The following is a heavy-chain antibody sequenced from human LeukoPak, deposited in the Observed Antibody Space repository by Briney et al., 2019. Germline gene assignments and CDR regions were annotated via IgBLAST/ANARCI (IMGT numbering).Heavy chain of an antibody. CDR2: INPNSGGT. Sequence: ASVKVSCKASGYTFTGYYMHWVRQAPGQGLEWMGWINPNSGGTNYAQKFQGRVTMTRDTSISTAYMELSRLRSDDTAVYYCARDREVVPAAYDAFDIWGQGTMVTVSS. J-gene: IGHJ3*02. D-gene: IGHD2-2*01. CDR3: ARDREVVPAAYDAFDI. V-gene: IGHV1-2*02. CDR1: GYTFTGYY.